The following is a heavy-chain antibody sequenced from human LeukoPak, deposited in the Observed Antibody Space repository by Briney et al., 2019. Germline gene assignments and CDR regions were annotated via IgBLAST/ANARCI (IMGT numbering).Heavy chain of an antibody. CDR1: GYTFTGYY. CDR2: INPNSGGT. CDR3: ARPYSSGWTTVY. V-gene: IGHV1-2*02. Sequence: SVKVSCKASGYTFTGYYMHWVRQAPGHGLEWMGWINPNSGGTNFAQKFQGRFTMTRDTSISTAYMELSRLRSDDTAVYYCARPYSSGWTTVYWGQGTLVTVSS. J-gene: IGHJ4*02. D-gene: IGHD6-19*01.